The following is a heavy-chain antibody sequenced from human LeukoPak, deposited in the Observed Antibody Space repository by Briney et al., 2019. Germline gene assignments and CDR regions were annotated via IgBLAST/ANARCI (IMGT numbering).Heavy chain of an antibody. D-gene: IGHD3-22*01. CDR2: IYYSGST. J-gene: IGHJ4*02. CDR1: GGSISSGGYY. CDR3: ARGGSQLDYYDSSGYPLDY. Sequence: SETLSLTCSVSGGSISSGGYYWSWIRQHPGKGLEWIGYIYYSGSTYYNPSLKSRVTISVDRSKNQFSLKLSSVTAADTAVYYCARGGSQLDYYDSSGYPLDYWGQGTLVTVSS. V-gene: IGHV4-31*03.